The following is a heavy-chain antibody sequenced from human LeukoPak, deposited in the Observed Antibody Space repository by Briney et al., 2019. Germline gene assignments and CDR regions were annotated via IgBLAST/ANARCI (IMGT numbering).Heavy chain of an antibody. CDR1: GFTFSTYG. J-gene: IGHJ3*01. V-gene: IGHV3-30*18. D-gene: IGHD4-17*01. CDR2: ISYDGSNN. CDR3: AKDRQRVAYGGAFDL. Sequence: GRSLRLSCAASGFTFSTYGMHWVRQASGKGLEWVALISYDGSNNYHADSVKGRFTISRDNSKKKLYLQMNSLRAEDTAIYYCAKDRQRVAYGGAFDLWGQGTMVTVSS.